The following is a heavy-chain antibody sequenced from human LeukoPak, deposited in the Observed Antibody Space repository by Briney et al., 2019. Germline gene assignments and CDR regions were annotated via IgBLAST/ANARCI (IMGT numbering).Heavy chain of an antibody. CDR3: AKDVSVDTAMVTGFDY. J-gene: IGHJ4*02. Sequence: PGGSLRLSCAASGFTFSSYAMSWVRQAPGKGLEWVSAISGSGDSTYYADSVKGRFTISRDNSKNTLYLQMNSLRAEDTAVYYCAKDVSVDTAMVTGFDYWGQGTLVTVSS. D-gene: IGHD5-18*01. CDR2: ISGSGDST. CDR1: GFTFSSYA. V-gene: IGHV3-23*01.